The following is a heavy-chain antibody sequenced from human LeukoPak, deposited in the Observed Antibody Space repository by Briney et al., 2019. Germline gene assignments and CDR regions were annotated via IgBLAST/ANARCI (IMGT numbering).Heavy chain of an antibody. CDR2: INPRGGST. CDR1: GYSFTNYY. Sequence: ASVRVSCKASGYSFTNYYMHWVRQAPGQGLEWMGMINPRGGSTTYAQKFQGRVTMTRDMSTRTVYMELSSLTSEDTAVYYCARTRGYYFDYWGQGTLVTVSS. J-gene: IGHJ4*02. V-gene: IGHV1-46*01. CDR3: ARTRGYYFDY.